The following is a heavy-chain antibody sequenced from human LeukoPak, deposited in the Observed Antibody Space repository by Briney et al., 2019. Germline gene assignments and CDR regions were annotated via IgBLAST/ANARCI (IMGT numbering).Heavy chain of an antibody. Sequence: PGGSLRLSCAASGFTFNSYWMSWVRQAPGKGLEWVANINQDGSEKCHVESVKGRFTISRDNAKSSLFLQMNSLRAEDTAVYYCARVPATVKADYWGQGTLVTVSS. V-gene: IGHV3-7*04. CDR1: GFTFNSYW. CDR2: INQDGSEK. J-gene: IGHJ4*02. D-gene: IGHD4-17*01. CDR3: ARVPATVKADY.